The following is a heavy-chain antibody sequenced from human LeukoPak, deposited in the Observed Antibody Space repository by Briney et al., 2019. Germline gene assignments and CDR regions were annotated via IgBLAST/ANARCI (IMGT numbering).Heavy chain of an antibody. CDR3: AKASGPSGYYYMDV. CDR2: IWYDGSNK. CDR1: GFTFSSYG. J-gene: IGHJ6*03. Sequence: GGSLRLSCAASGFTFSSYGMHWVRQAPGKGLEWVAVIWYDGSNKYYADSVKGRFTISRDNSKNTLYMHMNSLRADDTAIYYCAKASGPSGYYYMDVRGKGTTVTVSS. V-gene: IGHV3-33*06.